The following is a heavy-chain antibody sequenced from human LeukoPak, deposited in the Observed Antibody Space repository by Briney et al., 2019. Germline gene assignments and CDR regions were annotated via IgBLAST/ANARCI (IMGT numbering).Heavy chain of an antibody. J-gene: IGHJ4*02. CDR3: ARDDRYSIGD. CDR2: IYHSGST. Sequence: SETLSLTCAVSGGSISSGGYSWSWIRQPPGKGLEWIGYIYHSGSTNYNPSLKSRVTMSVDTSKNQFSLKLSSVTAADTAVYYCARDDRYSIGDWGQGTLVTVSS. D-gene: IGHD2-21*02. V-gene: IGHV4-30-2*01. CDR1: GGSISSGGYS.